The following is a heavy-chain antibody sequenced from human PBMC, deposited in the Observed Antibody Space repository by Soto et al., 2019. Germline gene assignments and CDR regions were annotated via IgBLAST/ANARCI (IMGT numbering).Heavy chain of an antibody. CDR3: ARVPYGSSWYHYYYYGMDV. Sequence: PSETLSLTCSVSGGPISTHYWSWIRQPPGKGLEWIGYIYYSGSTNYNPSLKSRVTISVDTSKNQFSLKLSSVTAADTAVYYCARVPYGSSWYHYYYYGMDVWGQGTTVTVSS. J-gene: IGHJ6*02. V-gene: IGHV4-59*11. CDR1: GGPISTHY. D-gene: IGHD6-13*01. CDR2: IYYSGST.